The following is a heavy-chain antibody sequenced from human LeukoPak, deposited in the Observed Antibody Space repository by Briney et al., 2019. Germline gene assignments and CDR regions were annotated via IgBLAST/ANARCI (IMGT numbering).Heavy chain of an antibody. D-gene: IGHD6-6*01. CDR3: ASYSSSSADYYYGMDV. Sequence: SETLSLTCAVYGGSFSGYYWSWIRQPPGKGLEWIGEINHSGSTNYNPSLKSRVTISVDTSKNQFSLKLSSVTAADTAVYYCASYSSSSADYYYGMDVWGQGTTVTVSS. CDR2: INHSGST. V-gene: IGHV4-34*01. J-gene: IGHJ6*02. CDR1: GGSFSGYY.